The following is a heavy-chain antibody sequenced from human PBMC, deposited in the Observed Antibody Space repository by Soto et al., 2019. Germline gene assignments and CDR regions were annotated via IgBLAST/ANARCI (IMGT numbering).Heavy chain of an antibody. CDR3: PREPEVPSRTNCHFEY. CDR1: GYTFTSHH. J-gene: IGHJ4*02. V-gene: IGHV1-46*01. CDR2: INPSGGST. Sequence: ASVKVSCKASGYTFTSHHMYWVRQAPGQGLEWMGIINPSGGSTNNAQKFQGRVTMTRDTSTTTVYMELSSLRSEDTAVYYCPREPEVPSRTNCHFEYWGQGTLVTAPQ. D-gene: IGHD2-2*01.